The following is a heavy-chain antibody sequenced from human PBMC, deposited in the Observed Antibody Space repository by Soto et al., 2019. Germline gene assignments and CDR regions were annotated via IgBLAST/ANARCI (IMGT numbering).Heavy chain of an antibody. CDR1: GFTFSSYG. CDR2: ISYDGSNK. J-gene: IGHJ6*02. Sequence: GGSLRLSCAASGFTFSSYGMHWVRQAPGKGLEWVAVISYDGSNKYYADSVKGRFTISRDNSKNTLYLQMNSLRAEDTAVYYCAKDISIAAAPTGMDVWGQGTTVTVSS. D-gene: IGHD6-13*01. CDR3: AKDISIAAAPTGMDV. V-gene: IGHV3-30*18.